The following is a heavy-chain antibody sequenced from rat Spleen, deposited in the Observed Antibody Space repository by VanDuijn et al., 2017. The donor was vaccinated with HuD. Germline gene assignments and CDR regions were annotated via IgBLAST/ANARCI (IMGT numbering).Heavy chain of an antibody. Sequence: EVQLVESGGGLVQPGRSLKLSCAASGFTFSNYGMHWCRQAPTKALERVASISPSGATTHSRASVKGRFTIPRDNAKSTLYLQMDSLRSEDTATYYCGTDYFGGYVMDAWGQGVMVTVSS. J-gene: IGHJ2*01. D-gene: IGHD1-11*01. CDR3: GTDYFGGYVMDA. CDR2: ISPSGATT. CDR1: GFTFSNYG. V-gene: IGHV5-19*01.